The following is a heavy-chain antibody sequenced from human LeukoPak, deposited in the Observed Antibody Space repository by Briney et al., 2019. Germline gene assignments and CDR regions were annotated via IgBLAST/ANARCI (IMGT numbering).Heavy chain of an antibody. D-gene: IGHD6-13*01. J-gene: IGHJ4*02. CDR3: ARGTGLIAGDQLDY. CDR1: GYSISSGYY. CDR2: IYHSGST. V-gene: IGHV4-38-2*02. Sequence: PSETLSLTCTVSGYSISSGYYWGWIRQPPGKGLEWIGSIYHSGSTSYNPSLKSRVTISVDTSKNQFSLKLSSVTAADTAVYYCARGTGLIAGDQLDYWGQGTLVTVSS.